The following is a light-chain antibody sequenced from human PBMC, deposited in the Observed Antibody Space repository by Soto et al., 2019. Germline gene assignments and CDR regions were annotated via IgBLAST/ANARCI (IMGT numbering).Light chain of an antibody. CDR1: QSVSSN. J-gene: IGKJ1*01. CDR2: GAS. V-gene: IGKV3-15*01. Sequence: PATLSVSPGASATLSCRASQSVSSNLAWYQQKPGQAPRLLIYGASTRATGIPARFSGSGSGTEFTLTISSLQSDDFATYCCQHYNSYSEAFGQGTKVDIK. CDR3: QHYNSYSEA.